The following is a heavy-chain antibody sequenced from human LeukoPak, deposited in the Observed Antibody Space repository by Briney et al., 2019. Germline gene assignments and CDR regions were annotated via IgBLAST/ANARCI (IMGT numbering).Heavy chain of an antibody. CDR3: ARQGGYCSGGTCYPNWFDP. CDR2: IYYSGST. V-gene: IGHV4-59*08. Sequence: PSETLSLTCTVSGGSISSYYWSWIRQPPGKGLEWIGYIYYSGSTDYNPSLKSRVTISVDTSSKNHFSLKLSSVTAADTAVYYCARQGGYCSGGTCYPNWFDPWGQGTLVTVSS. J-gene: IGHJ5*02. CDR1: GGSISSYY. D-gene: IGHD2-15*01.